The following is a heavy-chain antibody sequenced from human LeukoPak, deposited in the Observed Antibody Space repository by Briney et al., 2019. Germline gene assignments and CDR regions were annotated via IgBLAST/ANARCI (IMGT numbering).Heavy chain of an antibody. V-gene: IGHV1-69*04. J-gene: IGHJ4*02. Sequence: SVKVSCKASGGTFTSYAISWVRQAPGQGLEWMGRIIPILGIANYAQKFQGRVTITADKSTSTAYMELGSLRSEDTAVYYCARCGVVTYYFDCWGQVTLVTVSS. CDR2: IIPILGIA. CDR1: GGTFTSYA. D-gene: IGHD3-3*01. CDR3: ARCGVVTYYFDC.